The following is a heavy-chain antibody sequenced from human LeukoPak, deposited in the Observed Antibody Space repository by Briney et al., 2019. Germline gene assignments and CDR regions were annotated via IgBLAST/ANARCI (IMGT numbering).Heavy chain of an antibody. CDR1: GFTFSSYG. CDR2: ISYDGSNK. CDR3: ARVYTSTWYLGYLHMDV. D-gene: IGHD6-13*01. V-gene: IGHV3-30*03. Sequence: GGSLRLSCAASGFTFSSYGMHWVRQAPGKGLEWVAVISYDGSNKYYADSVKGRFTISRDIDKKSLYLQMNSLRVEDTAVYYCARVYTSTWYLGYLHMDVWGKGTTVTVSS. J-gene: IGHJ6*03.